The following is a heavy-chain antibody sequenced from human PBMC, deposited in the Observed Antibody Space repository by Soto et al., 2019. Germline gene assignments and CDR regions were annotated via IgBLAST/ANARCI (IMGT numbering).Heavy chain of an antibody. CDR2: IIPIFGTA. D-gene: IGHD1-26*01. CDR1: GGTFSSYA. V-gene: IGHV1-69*13. J-gene: IGHJ6*02. Sequence: EASVKVSCKASGGTFSSYAISWVRQAPGQGLEWMGGIIPIFGTANYAQKFQGRVTITADESTSTAYMELSSLRSEDTAVYYCARVRGGLVGATTRYYYGMDVWGQGTTVTVSS. CDR3: ARVRGGLVGATTRYYYGMDV.